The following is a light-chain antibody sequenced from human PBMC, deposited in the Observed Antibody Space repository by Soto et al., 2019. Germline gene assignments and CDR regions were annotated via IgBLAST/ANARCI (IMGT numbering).Light chain of an antibody. CDR2: GAS. V-gene: IGKV3-20*01. CDR1: QSVTSSD. CDR3: HHYGTSPPT. Sequence: EIVMTQSPATLSVSPGERATLSCRASQSVTSSDLAWYQQKPGQAPRLLIPGASSRATGIPDRFSGSGSGTDFTLTISRLEPEDFAVFYCHHYGTSPPTFGQGTKVDIK. J-gene: IGKJ1*01.